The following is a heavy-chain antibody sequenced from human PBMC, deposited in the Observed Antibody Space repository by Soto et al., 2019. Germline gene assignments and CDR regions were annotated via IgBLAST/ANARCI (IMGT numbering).Heavy chain of an antibody. Sequence: SETLSLTCTVSGGSISSGGYYWSWIRQHPGKGLEWIGYIYYSGSTYYNPSLKSRVTISVDTSKNQFSLKLSSVTAADTAVYYCARAVPYYYDSSGFDYRGQGTPVTVSS. CDR3: ARAVPYYYDSSGFDY. D-gene: IGHD3-22*01. J-gene: IGHJ4*02. CDR2: IYYSGST. CDR1: GGSISSGGYY. V-gene: IGHV4-31*03.